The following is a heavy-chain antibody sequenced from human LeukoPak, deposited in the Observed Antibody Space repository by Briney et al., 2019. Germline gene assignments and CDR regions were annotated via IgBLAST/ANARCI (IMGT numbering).Heavy chain of an antibody. CDR1: GFTFSSYS. CDR2: ISSSSSTI. CDR3: AREGQRIAAAGTPDY. Sequence: PGGSLRLSCAASGFTFSSYSMNWVRQAPGKGLEWVSYISSSSSTIYYADSVKGRFTISRDNAKNSLYLQMNSLRAEDTAVYYCAREGQRIAAAGTPDYWGQGTLVTVSS. J-gene: IGHJ4*02. V-gene: IGHV3-48*04. D-gene: IGHD6-13*01.